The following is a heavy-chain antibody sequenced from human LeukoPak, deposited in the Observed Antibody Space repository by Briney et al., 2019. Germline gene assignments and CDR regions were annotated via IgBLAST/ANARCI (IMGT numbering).Heavy chain of an antibody. J-gene: IGHJ6*02. CDR2: IYYSGST. CDR1: GGSISSCGYY. CDR3: ARDSVYDFWSGYSLDV. V-gene: IGHV4-31*03. Sequence: SQTLSLTCTVSGGSISSCGYYWSWIRQHPGKGLEWIGYIYYSGSTNYNPSLKSRVTISVDTSKNQFSLKLSSVTAADTAVYYCARDSVYDFWSGYSLDVWGQGTTVTVSS. D-gene: IGHD3-3*01.